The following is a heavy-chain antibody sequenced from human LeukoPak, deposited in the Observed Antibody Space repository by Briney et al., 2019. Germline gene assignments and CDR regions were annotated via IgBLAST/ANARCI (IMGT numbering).Heavy chain of an antibody. CDR3: ARGLYGSGNKMVD. D-gene: IGHD3-10*01. CDR2: IIPIFGTA. Sequence: SVKVSCKASGYTFTSYGISWVRQAPGQGLEWMGGIIPIFGTANYAQKFQGRVTITADKSTSTAYMELSSLRSEDTAVYYCARGLYGSGNKMVDWGQGTLVTVSS. V-gene: IGHV1-69*06. CDR1: GYTFTSYG. J-gene: IGHJ4*02.